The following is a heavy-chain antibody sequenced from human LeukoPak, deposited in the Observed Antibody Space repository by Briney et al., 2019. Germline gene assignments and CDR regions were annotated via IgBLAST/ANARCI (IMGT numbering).Heavy chain of an antibody. D-gene: IGHD3-10*01. V-gene: IGHV3-48*01. CDR2: ISSSSSTI. CDR3: ARDTSYGSGSP. Sequence: SGGSLRLSCAASGFTFSSYSMNWVRQAPGKGLEWVSYISSSSSTIYYADSVKGRFTISRDNAKNSLYLQMNSLRAEDTAVYYCARDTSYGSGSPWGQGTLVTVSS. J-gene: IGHJ5*02. CDR1: GFTFSSYS.